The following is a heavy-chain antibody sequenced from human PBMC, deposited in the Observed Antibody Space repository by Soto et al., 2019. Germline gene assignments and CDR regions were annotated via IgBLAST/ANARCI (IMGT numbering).Heavy chain of an antibody. D-gene: IGHD6-19*01. CDR1: GFTFSSYA. CDR3: AKVSSRTEHSSGWYDY. V-gene: IGHV3-23*01. CDR2: ISGSGGST. Sequence: SGGSLRLSCAASGFTFSSYAMSWVRQAPGKGLEWVSAISGSGGSTYYADSVKGRFTISRDNSKNTLYLQMNSLRAEDTAVYYCAKVSSRTEHSSGWYDYWGQGTLVTVSS. J-gene: IGHJ4*02.